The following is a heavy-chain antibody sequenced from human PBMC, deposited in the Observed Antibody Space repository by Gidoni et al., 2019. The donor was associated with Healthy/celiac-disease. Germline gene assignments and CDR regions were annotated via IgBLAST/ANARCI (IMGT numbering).Heavy chain of an antibody. Sequence: QVQLVQSGAEVKKPGASVKVSCKASGYTFTSYGISWVRQAPGQGLEWRGWISAYNGNTNYAQKLQGRVTMTTDTSTSTAYMELRSLRSDDTAVYYCATGDYCGGDCSVNAFDIWGQGTMVTVSS. CDR2: ISAYNGNT. CDR1: GYTFTSYG. D-gene: IGHD2-21*02. J-gene: IGHJ3*02. V-gene: IGHV1-18*01. CDR3: ATGDYCGGDCSVNAFDI.